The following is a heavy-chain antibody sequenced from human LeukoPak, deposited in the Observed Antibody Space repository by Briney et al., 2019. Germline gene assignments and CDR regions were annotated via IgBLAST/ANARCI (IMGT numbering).Heavy chain of an antibody. CDR1: RFAFSDCH. V-gene: IGHV3-11*01. D-gene: IGHD3-22*01. CDR3: VRDRNGYYSFDY. J-gene: IGHJ4*02. CDR2: ISSRGDTI. Sequence: PGGSLRLSCAASRFAFSDCHMSWIRQAPGKGLEWVSYISSRGDTIYYVDSVRGRFTISRDNAERSLYLQMNGLRAEDTAVYYCVRDRNGYYSFDYWGQGTLVTVSS.